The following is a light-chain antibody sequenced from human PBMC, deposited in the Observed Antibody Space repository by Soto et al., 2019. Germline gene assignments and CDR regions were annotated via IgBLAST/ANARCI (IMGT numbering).Light chain of an antibody. Sequence: QSVLTQPPSVSGSPGQSVTISCTGTSSDVGSYNRVSWYQQPPGTAPKLMIYEVSNRPSGVPDRFSGPKSGNTASLTISGLQPEDEADYYCNSYTSSNTYVFGTGTKLTVL. CDR3: NSYTSSNTYV. J-gene: IGLJ1*01. V-gene: IGLV2-18*02. CDR1: SSDVGSYNR. CDR2: EVS.